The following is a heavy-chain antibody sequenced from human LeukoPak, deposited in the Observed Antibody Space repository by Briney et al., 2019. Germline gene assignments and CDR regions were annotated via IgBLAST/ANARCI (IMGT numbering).Heavy chain of an antibody. Sequence: PGGSLRLSCAASGFTFSDYGMNWVRQAPGTGLEWVSYISSSSSTIYYADSVKGRFTISRDNAKNSLYLQMNSLRDEDTAVYYCALSSYFDYWGQGTLVTVSS. J-gene: IGHJ4*02. CDR2: ISSSSSTI. CDR1: GFTFSDYG. D-gene: IGHD3-16*02. CDR3: ALSSYFDY. V-gene: IGHV3-48*02.